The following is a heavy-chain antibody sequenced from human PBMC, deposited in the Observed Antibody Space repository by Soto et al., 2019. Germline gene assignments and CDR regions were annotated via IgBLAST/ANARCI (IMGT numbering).Heavy chain of an antibody. CDR3: ARSSLTAIRWFDP. J-gene: IGHJ5*02. V-gene: IGHV3-11*01. CDR2: ISGSGSTT. CDR1: GFTFSDYY. D-gene: IGHD2-21*02. Sequence: PGGSLRLSCTASGFTFSDYYMSWIRQSPGKGLEWLAYISGSGSTTYYTDSVKGRFAISRDNARTSLYLQINSLRVEDSAVYYCARSSLTAIRWFDPWGQGTLVTVSS.